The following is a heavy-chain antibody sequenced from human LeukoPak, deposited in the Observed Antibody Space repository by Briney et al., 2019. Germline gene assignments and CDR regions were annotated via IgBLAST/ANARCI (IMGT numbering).Heavy chain of an antibody. Sequence: ASVKVSCKASGYTFTSYGISWVRQAPGQGLEWMGWISAYNGNTNYAQKLQGRVTMTTDTSTSTAYMELRSLRSDDTAVYYCARDRVWGIAAAGLYNWFGPWGQGTLVTVSS. D-gene: IGHD6-13*01. CDR2: ISAYNGNT. J-gene: IGHJ5*02. CDR3: ARDRVWGIAAAGLYNWFGP. V-gene: IGHV1-18*01. CDR1: GYTFTSYG.